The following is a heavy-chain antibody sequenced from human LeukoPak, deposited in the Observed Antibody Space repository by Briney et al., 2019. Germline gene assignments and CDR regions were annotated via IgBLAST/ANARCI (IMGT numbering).Heavy chain of an antibody. CDR3: ARIWESVRVGATNGAFDI. CDR1: GFSLSTSGMC. J-gene: IGHJ3*02. D-gene: IGHD1-26*01. Sequence: SGPALVKPTQTLTLTCTFSGFSLSTSGMCVSWIRQPPGKALEWLARIDWDDYKYYSTSLKTRLTISKDTSKNQVVLTMTNMDPVDTATYYCARIWESVRVGATNGAFDIWGQGTMVTVSS. V-gene: IGHV2-70*11. CDR2: IDWDDYK.